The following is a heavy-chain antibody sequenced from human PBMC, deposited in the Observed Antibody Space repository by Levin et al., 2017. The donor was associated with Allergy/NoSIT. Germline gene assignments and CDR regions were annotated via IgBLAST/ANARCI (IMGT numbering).Heavy chain of an antibody. CDR2: INSDGSDT. Sequence: GASVKVSCAASGFTFSSYWMHWVRQAPGKGLVWVSRINSDGSDTSYADSVKGRFTISRDTAKNTLYLPMNSLRAEDTAVYYCARGLQSVTNYKGYYYYYYMDVWGKGTTVTVSS. CDR1: GFTFSSYW. V-gene: IGHV3-74*01. D-gene: IGHD4-17*01. J-gene: IGHJ6*03. CDR3: ARGLQSVTNYKGYYYYYYMDV.